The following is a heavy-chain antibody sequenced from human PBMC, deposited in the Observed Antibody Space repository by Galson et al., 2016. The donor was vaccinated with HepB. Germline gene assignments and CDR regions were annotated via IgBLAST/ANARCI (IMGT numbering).Heavy chain of an antibody. CDR2: ISYNI. Sequence: SLRLSCAASGFTFSTYNMNWVRQPPGKGLEWVSSISYNIYYADSVRGRFTISRDNAKNSLFLQMNSLRVEDTAVYYCARDNCINAICYTGWFDSWGQGTLVTVSA. V-gene: IGHV3-21*01. CDR3: ARDNCINAICYTGWFDS. CDR1: GFTFSTYN. J-gene: IGHJ5*01. D-gene: IGHD2-8*01.